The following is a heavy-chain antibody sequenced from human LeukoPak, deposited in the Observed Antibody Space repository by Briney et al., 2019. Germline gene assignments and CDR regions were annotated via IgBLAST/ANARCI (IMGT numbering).Heavy chain of an antibody. CDR1: GGSTSSYY. J-gene: IGHJ4*02. D-gene: IGHD3-9*01. Sequence: SETLSLTCTGSGGSTSSYYWSWIRQPPGKGLEWIGYIYDSGSTNYNPSLKSRVTISVDTSKNQFSLKLTSVTAADTAVYYCPKGGRRDILTYWGQGILVTVSP. V-gene: IGHV4-59*01. CDR3: PKGGRRDILTY. CDR2: IYDSGST.